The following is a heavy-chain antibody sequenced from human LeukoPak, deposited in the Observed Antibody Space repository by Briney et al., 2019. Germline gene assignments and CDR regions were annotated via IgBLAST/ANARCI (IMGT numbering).Heavy chain of an antibody. CDR2: INHSGST. V-gene: IGHV4-34*01. CDR1: GGSFSGYY. J-gene: IGHJ6*02. Sequence: SETLSLTCAVYGGSFSGYYWSWIRQPPGKGLEWIGEINHSGSTNYNPSLKSRVTISVDTSKNQFSLKLSSVTAADTAVYYCAKGNRRYDFWSGYYAGSQYYGMDVWGQGTTVTVSS. D-gene: IGHD3-3*01. CDR3: AKGNRRYDFWSGYYAGSQYYGMDV.